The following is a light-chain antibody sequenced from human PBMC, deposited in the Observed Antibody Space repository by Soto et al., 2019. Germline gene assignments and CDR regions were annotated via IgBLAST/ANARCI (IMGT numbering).Light chain of an antibody. J-gene: IGLJ3*02. V-gene: IGLV7-43*01. CDR3: LPYYDGAQSWV. CDR2: GIS. Sequence: QAVVTQEPSLTVSPGGTVTLTCASSTGAVTSGYYPNWFQQKPGQAPRALIYGISNTHSWTPARFSGSLLGGKAALTLSGVQPEDEAEYYCLPYYDGAQSWVFGGGTKLTVL. CDR1: TGAVTSGYY.